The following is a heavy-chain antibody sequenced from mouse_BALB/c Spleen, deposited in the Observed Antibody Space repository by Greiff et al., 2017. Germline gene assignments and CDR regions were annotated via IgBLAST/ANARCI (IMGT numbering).Heavy chain of an antibody. CDR3: ARGYGGYAMDY. D-gene: IGHD1-2*01. V-gene: IGHV5-6*01. CDR2: ISSGGSYT. CDR1: GFTFSSYG. Sequence: EVKLMESGGDLVKPGGSLKLSCAASGFTFSSYGMSWVRQTPDKRLEWVATISSGGSYTYYPDSVKGRFTISRDNARNILYLQMSSLRSEDTAMYYCARGYGGYAMDYWGQGTSVTVSS. J-gene: IGHJ4*01.